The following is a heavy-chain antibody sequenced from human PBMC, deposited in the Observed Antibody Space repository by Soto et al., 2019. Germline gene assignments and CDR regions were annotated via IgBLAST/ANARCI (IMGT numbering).Heavy chain of an antibody. J-gene: IGHJ4*02. V-gene: IGHV3-23*01. CDR3: VKVGASYTSCWYAN. CDR2: IKDSGDDT. Sequence: VELLEAGGGLVQPGGSLTLSCTASGFSFSHYAMHWVLQAPGKGLEWVSTIKDSGDDTYYLAAVRGRFIISRDYSSNTLYLQMTSLRAEDTALYHCVKVGASYTSCWYANWGQGILVTVSS. D-gene: IGHD6-13*01. CDR1: GFSFSHYA.